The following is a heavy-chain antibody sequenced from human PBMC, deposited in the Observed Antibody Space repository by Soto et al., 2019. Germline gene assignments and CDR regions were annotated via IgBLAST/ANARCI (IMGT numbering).Heavy chain of an antibody. Sequence: GGSLRLSCGTSGFTFANFGMVWVRQAPGKGLYWVSGISSSGRRTYYADSVKGRFTISRDNSKNTLYLQMDSLRGDDTAVYYCAKVAKSGAVVEYFDSWGKGALVTSPQ. CDR1: GFTFANFG. CDR2: ISSSGRRT. V-gene: IGHV3-23*01. D-gene: IGHD3-3*01. J-gene: IGHJ4*02. CDR3: AKVAKSGAVVEYFDS.